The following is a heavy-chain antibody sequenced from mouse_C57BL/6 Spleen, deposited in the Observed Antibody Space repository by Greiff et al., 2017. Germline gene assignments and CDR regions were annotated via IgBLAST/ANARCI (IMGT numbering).Heavy chain of an antibody. J-gene: IGHJ3*01. V-gene: IGHV1-55*01. CDR2: IYPGSGST. CDR1: GYTFTSYW. D-gene: IGHD1-1*01. Sequence: QVQLQQPGAELVKPGASVKMSCKASGYTFTSYWITWVKQRPGQGLEWIGDIYPGSGSTNYNEKFKSKATLTVDTSSSTAYMQLSSLTSEDSAVYYCARYDGSLLWFAYWGEGTLVTVSA. CDR3: ARYDGSLLWFAY.